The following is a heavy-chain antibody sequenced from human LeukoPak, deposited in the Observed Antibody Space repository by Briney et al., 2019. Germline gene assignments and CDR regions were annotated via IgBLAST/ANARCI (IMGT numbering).Heavy chain of an antibody. Sequence: GESLQISCKGSGSSFATYWIGWVRQLPGKGLEWMGIIYPGDSDTRYSPSFQGQVTISADKSISTAYLQWSSLKASDTAMYYCARLRPPYYYDYSGHYLSYCDYWGQGTLVTVSS. V-gene: IGHV5-51*01. CDR3: ARLRPPYYYDYSGHYLSYCDY. CDR1: GSSFATYW. CDR2: IYPGDSDT. J-gene: IGHJ4*02. D-gene: IGHD3-22*01.